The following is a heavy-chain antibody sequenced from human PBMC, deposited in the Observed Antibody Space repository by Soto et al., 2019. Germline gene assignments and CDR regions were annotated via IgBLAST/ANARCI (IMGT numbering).Heavy chain of an antibody. D-gene: IGHD2-8*01. CDR2: ISSNGGST. CDR3: ARDPCTNGVCYAGFGP. Sequence: GGSLRLSCAASGFTFSSYAMHWVRQAPGKGLEYVSAISSNGGSTYYANSVKGRFTISRDNSKNTLYLQMGSLRAEDMAVYYCARDPCTNGVCYAGFGPWGQGTLVTVSS. V-gene: IGHV3-64*01. J-gene: IGHJ5*02. CDR1: GFTFSSYA.